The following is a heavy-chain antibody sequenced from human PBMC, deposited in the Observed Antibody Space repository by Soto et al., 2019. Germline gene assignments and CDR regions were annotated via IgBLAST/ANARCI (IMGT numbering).Heavy chain of an antibody. V-gene: IGHV4-61*08. CDR2: IHYSGST. Sequence: ASETLSLTCAVSGGSISSSGYYWSWIRQPPGKGLEWIGFIHYSGSTNYNPSLKSRVTMSVDTSKNQFSLKLTSVNAADTAVYYCTRGGDAYKNGHWGQGTLVTVSS. D-gene: IGHD2-21*01. J-gene: IGHJ4*02. CDR1: GGSISSSGYY. CDR3: TRGGDAYKNGH.